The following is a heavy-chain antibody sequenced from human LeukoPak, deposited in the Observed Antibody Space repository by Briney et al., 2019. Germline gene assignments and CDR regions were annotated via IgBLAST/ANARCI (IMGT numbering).Heavy chain of an antibody. CDR2: INPNSGGT. V-gene: IGHV1-2*02. J-gene: IGHJ6*03. Sequence: GASVKVSCKASGYTFTGYYMHWVRQAPGQGLEGMGWINPNSGGTNYAQKFQGRVTMTRDTSISTAYMELSRLRSDDTAVYYCASSYYDFWSGYSYYYMDVWGKGTTVTVSS. CDR1: GYTFTGYY. CDR3: ASSYYDFWSGYSYYYMDV. D-gene: IGHD3-3*01.